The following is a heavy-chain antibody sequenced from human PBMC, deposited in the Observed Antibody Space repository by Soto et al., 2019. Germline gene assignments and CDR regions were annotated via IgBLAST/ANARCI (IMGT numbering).Heavy chain of an antibody. CDR1: GFTSSIYW. Sequence: EVQLVESGGGLVQPGGSLRLSCAASGFTSSIYWMTWVRQAPGKGLEWVANIKQDGSEKNYVDSVKGRFTISRDNAKNALFLQMNSLRAEDAALYYCARGRGCGGGSCSNVDVWGKGTTVTVSS. V-gene: IGHV3-7*01. CDR2: IKQDGSEK. D-gene: IGHD2-15*01. J-gene: IGHJ6*04. CDR3: ARGRGCGGGSCSNVDV.